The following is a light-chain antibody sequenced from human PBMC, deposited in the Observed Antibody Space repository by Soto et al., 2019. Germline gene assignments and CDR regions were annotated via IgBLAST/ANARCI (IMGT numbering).Light chain of an antibody. CDR3: QQYKDSMWT. CDR1: QSVSGW. V-gene: IGKV1-5*01. J-gene: IGKJ1*01. CDR2: DAS. Sequence: DIQMTQSPSTLSASVGDTVTVTCRASQSVSGWLAWYQQKQGEAPKLLIYDASALQRGVPSRFRGIGSATEFTLPLSGLQPDDFSTYYCQQYKDSMWTFGQGTKV.